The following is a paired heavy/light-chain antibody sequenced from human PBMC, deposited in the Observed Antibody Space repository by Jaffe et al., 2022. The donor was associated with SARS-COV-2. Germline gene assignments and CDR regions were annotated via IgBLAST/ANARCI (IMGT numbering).Light chain of an antibody. CDR1: SSKIGSNI. CDR3: AAWDDSLNGVL. V-gene: IGLV1-44*01. Sequence: QSVLTQPPSASGTPGQRVTISCSGSSSKIGSNIVNWYQQLPGTAPKLLIYSNNQRPSGVPDRFSGSKSGTSASLAISGLQSEDEADYYCAAWDDSLNGVLFGGGTKLTVL. CDR2: SNN. J-gene: IGLJ2*01.
Heavy chain of an antibody. CDR3: ARDSGKFGWGYFDY. Sequence: QVQLVESGGGVVQPGRSLRLSCAASGFTFSAYAIHWVRQAPGKGLEWVAVISFDGINKYYADSVKGRFTVSRDNSKGTLFLQMISLRAEDTAVYYCARDSGKFGWGYFDYWGQGTLVTVSS. CDR2: ISFDGINK. J-gene: IGHJ4*02. D-gene: IGHD3-10*01. CDR1: GFTFSAYA. V-gene: IGHV3-30*14.